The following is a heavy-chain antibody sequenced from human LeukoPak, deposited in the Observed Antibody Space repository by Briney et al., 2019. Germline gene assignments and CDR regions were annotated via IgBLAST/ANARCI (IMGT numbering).Heavy chain of an antibody. J-gene: IGHJ4*02. CDR2: ISAYNGNT. Sequence: ASVKVSCKASGYTFTDYYMHWVRQAPGQGLEWMGWISAYNGNTNYAQKLQGRVTMTTDTSTSTAYMELRSLRSDDTAVYYCARKRFLEWLSTYYFDYWGQGTLVTVSS. V-gene: IGHV1-18*04. CDR1: GYTFTDYY. D-gene: IGHD3-3*01. CDR3: ARKRFLEWLSTYYFDY.